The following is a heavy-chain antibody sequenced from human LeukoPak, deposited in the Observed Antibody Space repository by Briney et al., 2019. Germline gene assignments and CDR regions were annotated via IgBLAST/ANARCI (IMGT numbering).Heavy chain of an antibody. CDR3: ARGGPLYYDILTGPRGIDY. J-gene: IGHJ4*02. CDR1: GFTFNIFW. CDR2: IKQDGTKI. D-gene: IGHD3-9*01. Sequence: GGSRSFSCEALGFTFNIFWRGWVGKAPGKGRDGVANIKQDGTKIYYVDSVKGRFTISRDNAKNSLYLQMNSLRAGDTAVYYCARGGPLYYDILTGPRGIDYWGQGTMVTVSS. V-gene: IGHV3-7*01.